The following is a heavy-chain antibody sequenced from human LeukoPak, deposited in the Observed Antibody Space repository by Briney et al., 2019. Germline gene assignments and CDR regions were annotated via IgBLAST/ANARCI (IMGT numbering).Heavy chain of an antibody. J-gene: IGHJ1*01. CDR1: GFTFSSYA. V-gene: IGHV3-23*01. CDR2: ISSSGKST. D-gene: IGHD6-19*01. Sequence: GGSLRLSCAASGFTFSSYALGWVRQAPGKGPEWVSGISSSGKSTYYADSVKGRFTISRDNSKNTLYLQMNSLRAEDTAVYYCAKEPYRPPQWPGGWGQGTLVTVSS. CDR3: AKEPYRPPQWPGG.